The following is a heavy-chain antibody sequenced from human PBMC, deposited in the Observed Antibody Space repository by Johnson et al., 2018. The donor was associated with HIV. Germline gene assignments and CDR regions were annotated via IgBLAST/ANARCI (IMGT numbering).Heavy chain of an antibody. V-gene: IGHV3-30*02. J-gene: IGHJ3*02. D-gene: IGHD3-16*01. CDR3: TTEVMQGEHQVGWTRACDI. Sequence: QVQLVESGGGVVQPGGSLRLSCAASGFTFSSYGMHWVRQAPGKGLEWVAFIRYDGSNKYYADSVKGRFTISRDNSKNTLYLQMNSLKSEDTAVYYCTTEVMQGEHQVGWTRACDIWGQGTVVTVSS. CDR1: GFTFSSYG. CDR2: IRYDGSNK.